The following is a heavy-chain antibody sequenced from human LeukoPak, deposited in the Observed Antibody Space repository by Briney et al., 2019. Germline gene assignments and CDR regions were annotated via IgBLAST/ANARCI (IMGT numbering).Heavy chain of an antibody. D-gene: IGHD2-2*01. CDR1: GFTVSSNY. J-gene: IGHJ6*02. CDR3: ARSSSTSSYYYYGMDV. V-gene: IGHV3-53*01. CDR2: IYSGGST. Sequence: GGSLRLSCAASGFTVSSNYMSWVRQAPGKGLGWVSVIYSGGSTYYADSVKGRFTISRDNSKNTLSLQMISLRADDTAVYYCARSSSTSSYYYYGMDVWGQGTTVTVSS.